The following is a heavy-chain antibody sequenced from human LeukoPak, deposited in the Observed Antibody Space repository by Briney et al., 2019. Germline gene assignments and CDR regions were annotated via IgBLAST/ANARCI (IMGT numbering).Heavy chain of an antibody. CDR2: IIPIFGTA. V-gene: IGHV1-69*13. D-gene: IGHD2-2*01. CDR1: GGTFSNHA. Sequence: SVKVSCKASGGTFSNHAVSWVRQAPGQGLEWMGGIIPIFGTAKYAQKFQGRVTITADESTSTAYMELSSLTSEDTAVYYCARVPSGYCTSTTCFEFFQYWGQGTLVTVSS. J-gene: IGHJ1*01. CDR3: ARVPSGYCTSTTCFEFFQY.